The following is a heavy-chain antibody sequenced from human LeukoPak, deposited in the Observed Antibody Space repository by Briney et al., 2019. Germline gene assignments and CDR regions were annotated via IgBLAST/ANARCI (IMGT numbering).Heavy chain of an antibody. CDR1: GFTFSSYA. Sequence: GGSLRLSCAASGFTFSSYAMHWVRQAPGKGPEWVAVISYDGSNKYYADSVKGRFTISRDNSKSTLYLQMNSLRAEDTAVYYCASGERERRFDYWGQGTLVTVSS. CDR2: ISYDGSNK. J-gene: IGHJ4*02. D-gene: IGHD1-26*01. V-gene: IGHV3-30*04. CDR3: ASGERERRFDY.